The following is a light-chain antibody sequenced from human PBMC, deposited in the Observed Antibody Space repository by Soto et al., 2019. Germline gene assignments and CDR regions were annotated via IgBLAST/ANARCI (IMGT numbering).Light chain of an antibody. J-gene: IGLJ1*01. CDR1: SSDVGGYKY. CDR2: EVS. Sequence: QSALAQPASVSGSPGQSITISCTGTSSDVGGYKYVSWYQQYPGKAPKLMIYEVSSRPSGVSNRFSGSKSGNTASLTISGLQAEDEADYYCSSFTSTSTLYVFGSGTKV. CDR3: SSFTSTSTLYV. V-gene: IGLV2-14*01.